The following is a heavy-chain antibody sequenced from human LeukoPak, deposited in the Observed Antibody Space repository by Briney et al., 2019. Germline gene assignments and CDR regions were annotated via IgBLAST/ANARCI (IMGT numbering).Heavy chain of an antibody. CDR3: ARGLAVAANCFDY. CDR2: ISSSGGTV. CDR1: GFTFNNYF. J-gene: IGHJ4*02. Sequence: GGSLRLSCAAAGFTFNNYFMSWIRQAPGKGLDWVSYISSSGGTVYYAGSVKGRFTVSRDNAKNSLYLQINSLRAEDTAVYYCARGLAVAANCFDYWGQGTLVTVSS. V-gene: IGHV3-11*04. D-gene: IGHD6-19*01.